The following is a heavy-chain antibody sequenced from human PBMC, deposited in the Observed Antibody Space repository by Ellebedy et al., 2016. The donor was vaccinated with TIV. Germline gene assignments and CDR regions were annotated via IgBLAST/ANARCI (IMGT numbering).Heavy chain of an antibody. D-gene: IGHD4-17*01. CDR2: IISIFGSA. CDR1: GGTLSIYA. Sequence: AASVTVSCKASGGTLSIYAISWVRQAPGQGLEWMGGIISIFGSANYAQKFQGRVTITADESTSTAYMELSSLRSEDTAVYYCAKIADTVTDFDYWGQGTLVIVSS. J-gene: IGHJ4*02. CDR3: AKIADTVTDFDY. V-gene: IGHV1-69*13.